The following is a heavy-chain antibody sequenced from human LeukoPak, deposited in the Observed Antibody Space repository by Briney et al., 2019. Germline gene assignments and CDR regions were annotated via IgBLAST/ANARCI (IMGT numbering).Heavy chain of an antibody. CDR2: ISSSSSYI. D-gene: IGHD3-3*01. J-gene: IGHJ4*02. CDR3: ARAKGITIFGVVTKAAYYFDY. CDR1: GFTFSSYS. Sequence: GGSLRLSCAASGFTFSSYSMNWVRQAPGKGLEWVSSISSSSSYIYYADSVKGRFTISRDNAKNSLYLQMNSLRAEDTAVYYCARAKGITIFGVVTKAAYYFDYWGQGILVTVSS. V-gene: IGHV3-21*01.